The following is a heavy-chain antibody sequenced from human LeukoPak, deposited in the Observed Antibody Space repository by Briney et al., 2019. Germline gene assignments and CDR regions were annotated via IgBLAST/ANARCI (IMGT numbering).Heavy chain of an antibody. Sequence: GGSLRLSCAASGFTFSSYGMHWVRQAPDKGLEWVAVIWYDGSNKYYADSVKGRFTISRDNSKNTLYLQMNSLRAEDTAVYYCARVRTDYYDSSGYYDFDYWGQGTLVTVSS. V-gene: IGHV3-33*01. D-gene: IGHD3-22*01. CDR2: IWYDGSNK. J-gene: IGHJ4*02. CDR1: GFTFSSYG. CDR3: ARVRTDYYDSSGYYDFDY.